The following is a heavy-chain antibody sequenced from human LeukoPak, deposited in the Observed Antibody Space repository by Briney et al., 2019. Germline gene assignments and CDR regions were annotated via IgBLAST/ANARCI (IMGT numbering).Heavy chain of an antibody. CDR3: ARLGAGWTLDY. Sequence: WETLSLTCAVYGGSFSGYYWSWIRQPAGKGLEWIGEINHSGSTNYNPSLKSRVTISVDTSKNQFSLKLSSVTAADTAVYYCARLGAGWTLDYWGQGTLVTVSS. CDR1: GGSFSGYY. CDR2: INHSGST. D-gene: IGHD6-19*01. J-gene: IGHJ4*02. V-gene: IGHV4-34*01.